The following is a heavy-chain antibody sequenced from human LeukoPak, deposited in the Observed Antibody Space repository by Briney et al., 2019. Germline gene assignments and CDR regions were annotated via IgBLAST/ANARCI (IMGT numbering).Heavy chain of an antibody. CDR1: GFTFSSYA. Sequence: GGSLRLFCAASGFTFSSYAMSWARQAPGKGLEWVSSISGSGGNTFYTDSVKGRFTISRDNSKNTLYLQINSLRAEDTAVYYCANRPGGAVTGYFDYWGQGTLVTVSS. CDR2: ISGSGGNT. V-gene: IGHV3-23*01. J-gene: IGHJ4*02. D-gene: IGHD6-19*01. CDR3: ANRPGGAVTGYFDY.